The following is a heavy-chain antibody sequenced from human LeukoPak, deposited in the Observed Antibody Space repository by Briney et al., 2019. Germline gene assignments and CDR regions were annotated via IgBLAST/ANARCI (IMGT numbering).Heavy chain of an antibody. CDR3: AKDSYERGGSSWYYYMDV. CDR1: GFTFSSYA. D-gene: IGHD6-13*01. V-gene: IGHV3-30*02. J-gene: IGHJ6*03. Sequence: GGSLRLSCAASGFTFSSYAMHWVRQAPGKGLEWVAFIRYDGSNKYYADSVKGRFTISRDNSKNTLYLQMNSLRAEDTAVYYCAKDSYERGGSSWYYYMDVWGKGTTVTVSS. CDR2: IRYDGSNK.